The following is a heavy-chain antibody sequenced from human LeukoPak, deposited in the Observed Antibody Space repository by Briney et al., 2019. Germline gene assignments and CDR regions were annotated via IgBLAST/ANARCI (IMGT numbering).Heavy chain of an antibody. CDR2: IYHSGST. CDR1: GYSISSGYY. Sequence: SETLSLTCTVSGYSISSGYYWGWIRQPPGKGLEWIGSIYHSGSTYYNPSLKSRVTISVDTSKNQFSLKLSSVTAADTAVYYCARSTYYDSSGYYSPFDYWGQGTLVTVSS. D-gene: IGHD3-22*01. CDR3: ARSTYYDSSGYYSPFDY. V-gene: IGHV4-38-2*02. J-gene: IGHJ4*02.